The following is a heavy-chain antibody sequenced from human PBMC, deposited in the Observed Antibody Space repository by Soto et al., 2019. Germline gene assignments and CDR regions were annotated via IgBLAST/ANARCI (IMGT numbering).Heavy chain of an antibody. CDR1: GLSFSSLA. D-gene: IGHD2-21*02. CDR3: AKDQTDVTLFDY. J-gene: IGHJ4*02. CDR2: ISGRGVDT. V-gene: IGHV3-23*01. Sequence: GRSMRLSCAASGLSFSSLAMSWVRQAPGKGLEWFSSISGRGVDTLYADSVKGRFTISRDNSRNTLYLQVNSLRAEDTAVYYCAKDQTDVTLFDYWGQGTLVTASS.